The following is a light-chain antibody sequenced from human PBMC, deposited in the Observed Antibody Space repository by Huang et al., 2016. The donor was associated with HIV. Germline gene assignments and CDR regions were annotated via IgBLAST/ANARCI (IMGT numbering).Light chain of an antibody. J-gene: IGKJ2*01. CDR2: SES. CDR1: QGISNY. V-gene: IGKV1-9*01. Sequence: IQLTQSPSSLSASVGDRVSITCRASQGISNYLAWYQQKPGKAPKLLIFSESTLQSGVPSRFSGSGSGTDVTRTISSLQPEDFATYYCQQLNSFPREYTFGQGTKLEIK. CDR3: QQLNSFPREYT.